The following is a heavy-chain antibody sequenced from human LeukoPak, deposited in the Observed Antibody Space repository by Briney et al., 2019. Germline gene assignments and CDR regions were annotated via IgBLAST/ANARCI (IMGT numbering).Heavy chain of an antibody. Sequence: SVKFSCKASGYTFTSYGISWVRQAPGQGLEGMGWISAYNGNTNYAQKLHGRITMTTDTSTSTAYMELRSLRSDDTAVYYCARDTQLQWLVLEAFDIWGQGTMVTVSS. J-gene: IGHJ3*02. CDR2: ISAYNGNT. CDR1: GYTFTSYG. V-gene: IGHV1-18*01. CDR3: ARDTQLQWLVLEAFDI. D-gene: IGHD6-19*01.